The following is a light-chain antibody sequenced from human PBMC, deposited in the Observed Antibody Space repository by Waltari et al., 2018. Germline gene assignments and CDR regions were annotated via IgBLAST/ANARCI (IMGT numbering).Light chain of an antibody. V-gene: IGLV1-36*01. CDR3: STWDSGLSVVV. Sequence: QSALTQETSVSGTVGQTVTLSCTGNTDNVGSNAVGWHQQISHGSPKTVLFGNSLPSGVPERVSGSKSGTTASLTISGLQAEDEAEYYCSTWDSGLSVVVFGGGTKL. CDR1: TDNVGSNA. CDR2: GN. J-gene: IGLJ2*01.